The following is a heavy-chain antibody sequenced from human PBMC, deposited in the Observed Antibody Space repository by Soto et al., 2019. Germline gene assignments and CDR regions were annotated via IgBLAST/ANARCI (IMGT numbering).Heavy chain of an antibody. V-gene: IGHV3-21*01. CDR1: GFTFSSYS. CDR2: ISSSSSYI. Sequence: EVQLVESGGGLVKPGGSLRLSCAASGFTFSSYSMNWVRQAPGKGLEWVSSISSSSSYIYYADSVKGRFTISRDNAMNSLYLQMNSLRAEYTSVYYCARVRVRDNCNDGGAFDIWCQGTMVTVSS. D-gene: IGHD1-20*01. CDR3: ARVRVRDNCNDGGAFDI. J-gene: IGHJ3*02.